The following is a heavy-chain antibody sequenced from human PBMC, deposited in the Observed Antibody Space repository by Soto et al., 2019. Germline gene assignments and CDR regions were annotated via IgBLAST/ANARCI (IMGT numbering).Heavy chain of an antibody. CDR1: GGSISSYY. CDR2: IYNSGST. Sequence: QVQLQESGPGLVKPSETLSLTCTVSGGSISSYYWTWIRQPPGKGLEWIGFIYNSGSTHYNPSLRSRVTIAVDTSKNQFSLQLRSVTAADTAVYYCASMGYHYGSGSYPLDYWGQGTLVTVSS. CDR3: ASMGYHYGSGSYPLDY. D-gene: IGHD3-10*01. V-gene: IGHV4-59*08. J-gene: IGHJ4*02.